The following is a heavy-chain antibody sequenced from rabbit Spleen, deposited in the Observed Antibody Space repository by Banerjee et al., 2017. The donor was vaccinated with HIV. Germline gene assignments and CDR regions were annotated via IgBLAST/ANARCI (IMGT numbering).Heavy chain of an antibody. V-gene: IGHV1S40*01. D-gene: IGHD1-1*01. Sequence: QSLEESGGDLVKPGASLTLTCTASGFSFSEKEVMCWVRQAPGKGLEWIGCINTITGKTVYATWAKGRFTISRASSTTVFLQMTSLTAADTATYFCARDLPDIIGWNFSFWGQGTLVTVS. CDR2: INTITGKT. CDR3: ARDLPDIIGWNFSF. J-gene: IGHJ4*01. CDR1: GFSFSEKEV.